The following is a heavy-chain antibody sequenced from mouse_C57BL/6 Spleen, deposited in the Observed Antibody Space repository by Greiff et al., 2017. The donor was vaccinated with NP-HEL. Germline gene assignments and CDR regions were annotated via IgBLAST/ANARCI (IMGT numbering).Heavy chain of an antibody. V-gene: IGHV1-18*01. Sequence: EVQLQQSGPELVKPGASVKIPCKASGYTFTDYNMDWVKQSHGKSLEWIGDINPNNGGTIYNQKFKGKATLTVDKSSSTAYMELRSLTSEDTAVYYCARWRYYGSSYGYFDVWGTGTTVTVSS. CDR2: INPNNGGT. CDR3: ARWRYYGSSYGYFDV. D-gene: IGHD1-1*01. CDR1: GYTFTDYN. J-gene: IGHJ1*03.